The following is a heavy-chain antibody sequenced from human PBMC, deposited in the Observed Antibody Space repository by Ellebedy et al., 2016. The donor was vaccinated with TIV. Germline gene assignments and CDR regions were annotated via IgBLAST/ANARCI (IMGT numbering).Heavy chain of an antibody. CDR1: GFTFSSYS. V-gene: IGHV3-21*01. J-gene: IGHJ3*02. CDR2: ISSSSSYI. CDR3: ARDRTRIKVDEDAFDI. D-gene: IGHD3-10*01. Sequence: GGSLRLSXAASGFTFSSYSMNWVRQAPGKGLEWVSSISSSSSYIYYADSVKGRFTISRDNAKNSLYLQMNSLRAEDTAVYYCARDRTRIKVDEDAFDIWGQGTMVTVSS.